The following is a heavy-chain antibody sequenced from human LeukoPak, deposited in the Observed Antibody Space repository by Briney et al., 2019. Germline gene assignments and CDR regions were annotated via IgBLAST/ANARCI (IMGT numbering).Heavy chain of an antibody. J-gene: IGHJ3*02. CDR1: GFTFSSYE. CDR3: ARIELTLAEEAFDI. D-gene: IGHD1-26*01. Sequence: GGSLRLSCAASGFTFSSYEMNWVRQAPGKGLEGVSYISSSGSTIYYADSVKGRFTISRDNAKNSLYLQMNSLRAEDTAVYYCARIELTLAEEAFDIWGQGTMVTVSS. V-gene: IGHV3-48*03. CDR2: ISSSGSTI.